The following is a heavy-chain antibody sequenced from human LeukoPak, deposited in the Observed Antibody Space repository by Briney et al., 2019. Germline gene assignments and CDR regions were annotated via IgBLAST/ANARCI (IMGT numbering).Heavy chain of an antibody. J-gene: IGHJ4*02. CDR2: ISGSGGST. V-gene: IGHV3-23*01. CDR3: ARELPPSTVLIAAAATLS. D-gene: IGHD6-13*01. CDR1: GFTFSSYA. Sequence: PGGSLRLSYGASGFTFSSYAMSWLRQAPGKGLEWVSAISGSGGSTYYADSVKGRFTISRDNSKNTLYLQMNSLRAEDTAVYYCARELPPSTVLIAAAATLSWGQGTLVTVSS.